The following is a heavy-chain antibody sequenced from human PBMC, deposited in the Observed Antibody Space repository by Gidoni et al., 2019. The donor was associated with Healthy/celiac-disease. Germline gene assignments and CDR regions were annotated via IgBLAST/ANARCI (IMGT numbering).Heavy chain of an antibody. CDR1: GFTFDDYA. D-gene: IGHD3-16*02. CDR2: ISWNSGSI. Sequence: EVQLVESGGGLVQPGRSLRLSCAASGFTFDDYAMHWVRQAPGKGLEWVSGISWNSGSIGYADSVKGRFTISRDNAKNSLYLQMNSLRAEDTALYYCAKGTYYDYVWGSYRPSYYYYYGMDVWGQGTTVTVSS. CDR3: AKGTYYDYVWGSYRPSYYYYYGMDV. J-gene: IGHJ6*02. V-gene: IGHV3-9*01.